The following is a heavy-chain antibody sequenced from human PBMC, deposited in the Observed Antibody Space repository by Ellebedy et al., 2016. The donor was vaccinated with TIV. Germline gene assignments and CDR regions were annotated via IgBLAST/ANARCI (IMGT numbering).Heavy chain of an antibody. J-gene: IGHJ4*02. CDR1: GFTFSSYG. CDR2: IWYDGSNK. Sequence: GESLKISXAASGFTFSSYGMHWVRQAPGKGLEWVAVIWYDGSNKYYADSVKGRFTISRDNSKNTLYLQMNSLRAEDTAMYYCARVQINNGWYEYYWGQGTLVTVSS. D-gene: IGHD6-19*01. V-gene: IGHV3-33*01. CDR3: ARVQINNGWYEYY.